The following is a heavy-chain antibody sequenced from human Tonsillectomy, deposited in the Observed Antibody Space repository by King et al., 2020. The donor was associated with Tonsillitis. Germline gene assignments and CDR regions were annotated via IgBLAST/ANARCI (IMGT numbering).Heavy chain of an antibody. CDR3: ARNNTWVTTMSTQIRDWFDP. CDR1: GGSISSSSYY. D-gene: IGHD4-17*01. CDR2: IYNTGST. J-gene: IGHJ5*02. V-gene: IGHV4-39*01. Sequence: LQLQESGPGLVKPSETLSLTCTVSGGSISSSSYYWGWIRQPPGKGLEWIGSIYNTGSTYYNPSLKSRVTISVDTSKNQFSLKLSSGTAADTAVYYCARNNTWVTTMSTQIRDWFDPWGQGTLVTVSS.